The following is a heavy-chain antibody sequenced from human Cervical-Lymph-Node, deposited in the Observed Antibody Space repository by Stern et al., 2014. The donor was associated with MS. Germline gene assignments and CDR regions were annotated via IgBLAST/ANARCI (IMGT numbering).Heavy chain of an antibody. V-gene: IGHV3-48*02. D-gene: IGHD1-7*01. CDR3: ARDLRVRTGTTWVDWYFDL. CDR1: GFTFSSYS. Sequence: EVQLLESGGGLVQPGGSLRLSCAASGFTFSSYSMNWVRQAPGKGLEWVSYISSSSSTIYYADSVKGRFTISRDNAKNSLYLQMNSLRDEDTAVYYCARDLRVRTGTTWVDWYFDLWGRGTLVTVSS. J-gene: IGHJ2*01. CDR2: ISSSSSTI.